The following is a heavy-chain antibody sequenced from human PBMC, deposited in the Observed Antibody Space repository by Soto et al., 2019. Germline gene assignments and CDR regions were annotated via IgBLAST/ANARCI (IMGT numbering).Heavy chain of an antibody. CDR3: ARDGGRHSGGIDY. Sequence: QVQLVQSGAEVKKPGSSVKVSCTASGGTFSSYSINWVRQAPGQGLEWMGEIIPSFGTANYAQKFQGRVTITADESTSTAYMELSSLRSEDTAVYYCARDGGRHSGGIDYWGQGTLVTVPS. J-gene: IGHJ4*02. CDR2: IIPSFGTA. D-gene: IGHD1-26*01. CDR1: GGTFSSYS. V-gene: IGHV1-69*01.